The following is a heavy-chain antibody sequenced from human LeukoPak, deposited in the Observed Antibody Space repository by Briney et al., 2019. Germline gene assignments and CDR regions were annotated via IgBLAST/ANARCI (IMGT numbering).Heavy chain of an antibody. CDR3: ARDRTGRNTAQDDC. D-gene: IGHD5-18*01. Sequence: ASVKVSCKASGYTFTSYYMHWVRQATGQGLEWMGIINPSGGSTSYEQKCQGRVTMTRDTSTTTVYMELSSLRSEDTAVYYCARDRTGRNTAQDDCWGQGTLVTVSS. V-gene: IGHV1-46*01. J-gene: IGHJ4*02. CDR1: GYTFTSYY. CDR2: INPSGGST.